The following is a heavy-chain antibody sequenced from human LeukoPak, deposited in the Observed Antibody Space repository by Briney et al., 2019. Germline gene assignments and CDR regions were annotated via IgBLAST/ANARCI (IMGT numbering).Heavy chain of an antibody. CDR1: GYIFTRYG. CDR3: ARVSLADYTFDY. Sequence: ASVKVSCKAPGYIFTRYGISWVRQAPGQGLEWMGWISAHYGNTNYAQKLQGRVTMTTDTSTSTAYMELRSLRSDDTAVYYCARVSLADYTFDYWGQGTLVTVSS. CDR2: ISAHYGNT. J-gene: IGHJ4*02. V-gene: IGHV1-18*04. D-gene: IGHD4-11*01.